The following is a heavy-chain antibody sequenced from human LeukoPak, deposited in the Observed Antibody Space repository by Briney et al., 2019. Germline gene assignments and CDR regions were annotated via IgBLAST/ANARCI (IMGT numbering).Heavy chain of an antibody. D-gene: IGHD1-26*01. J-gene: IGHJ4*02. Sequence: PGGSLRLSCAVSGLTFSSFWMSWVRQAPGKGPEWVANIKEDGSEKNYLDSVKGRFTISRDNAENSLYLQMISLRVEDTAVYYCATGGHLDYWGQGTLVTVSS. V-gene: IGHV3-7*01. CDR1: GLTFSSFW. CDR2: IKEDGSEK. CDR3: ATGGHLDY.